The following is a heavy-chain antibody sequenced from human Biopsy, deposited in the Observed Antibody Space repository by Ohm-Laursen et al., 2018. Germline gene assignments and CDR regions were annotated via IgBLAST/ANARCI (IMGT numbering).Heavy chain of an antibody. J-gene: IGHJ4*01. CDR1: GFTFNTYG. Sequence: SLRLSCSASGFTFNTYGMHWVRQAPGKGLEWVSHIDVLDYNSYYVDSVRGQFTISRDNSKERVYLQINILRAGDPAVYYCVRGWGGYNFDSWGPGTLVTVSS. V-gene: IGHV3-23*01. CDR3: VRGWGGYNFDS. D-gene: IGHD2-2*02. CDR2: IDVLDYNS.